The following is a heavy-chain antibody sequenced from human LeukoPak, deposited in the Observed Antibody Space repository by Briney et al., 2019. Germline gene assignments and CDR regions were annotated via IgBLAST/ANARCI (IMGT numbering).Heavy chain of an antibody. V-gene: IGHV3-23*01. CDR2: ISGSGGST. Sequence: PGGSLRLSCGASGFTFSNHAMTWVRQAPGKGLECVSAISGSGGSTYYADSVKGRFTISRDNSKNTLYLQMSSLRAEDTAIYYCAKGHSDYGTGFDLWGQGTLVTVSS. CDR3: AKGHSDYGTGFDL. J-gene: IGHJ4*02. D-gene: IGHD5-12*01. CDR1: GFTFSNHA.